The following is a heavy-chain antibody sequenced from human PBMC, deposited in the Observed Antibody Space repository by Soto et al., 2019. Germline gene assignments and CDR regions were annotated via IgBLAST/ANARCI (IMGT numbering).Heavy chain of an antibody. Sequence: DVQLVESGGGLIQPGESLRLSCAAFGLTVSGKKYVAWVRQAPGKGLEWVSALYDVDGSFYADSVKGPFTTSSDSSKTTVYLQMNGLKPDDTAVYYFASWHEREHAYDVWGQGTTVTVSS. D-gene: IGHD1-1*01. J-gene: IGHJ3*01. CDR3: ASWHEREHAYDV. CDR1: GLTVSGKKY. CDR2: LYDVDGS. V-gene: IGHV3-53*01.